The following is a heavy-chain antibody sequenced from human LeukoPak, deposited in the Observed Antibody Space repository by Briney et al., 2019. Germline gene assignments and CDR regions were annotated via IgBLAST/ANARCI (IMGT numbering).Heavy chain of an antibody. CDR1: GFTFSSYG. CDR2: VSSDGSID. J-gene: IGHJ4*02. Sequence: GGSLRLSCAASGFTFSSYGMHWVRQAPGKGLEWVAVVSSDGSIDYYADSVRGRFTVSRDNSKNTLYLQMNSLRAEDTAVYYCAKEGVTHYYFDYWGQGTLVTVSS. CDR3: AKEGVTHYYFDY. V-gene: IGHV3-30*18. D-gene: IGHD2-21*02.